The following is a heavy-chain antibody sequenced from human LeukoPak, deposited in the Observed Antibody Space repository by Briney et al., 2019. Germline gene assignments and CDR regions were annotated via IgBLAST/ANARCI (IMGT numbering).Heavy chain of an antibody. Sequence: SETLSLTCAVYGGSFSGYYWSWIRQPPGKGLEWIGEINHSGSTNYNLSLKSRVTISVDTSKNQFSLKLSSVTAADTAVYYCARGPSFGTMIVVVKRRSVHAFDIWGQGTMVTVSS. D-gene: IGHD3-22*01. CDR2: INHSGST. CDR1: GGSFSGYY. CDR3: ARGPSFGTMIVVVKRRSVHAFDI. V-gene: IGHV4-34*01. J-gene: IGHJ3*02.